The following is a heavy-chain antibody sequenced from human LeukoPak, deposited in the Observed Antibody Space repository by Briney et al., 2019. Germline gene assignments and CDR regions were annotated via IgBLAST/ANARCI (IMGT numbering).Heavy chain of an antibody. CDR3: AKDRDYSSSGASVDY. J-gene: IGHJ4*02. CDR2: ISWNSGSI. V-gene: IGHV3-9*01. Sequence: GGSLRLSCAASGFIFDDYAMHWVRQAPGKGLEWVSGISWNSGSIGYADSVKGRFTISRDNAKNSLYLQMNSLRAEDTALYYCAKDRDYSSSGASVDYWGRGTLVTVSS. CDR1: GFIFDDYA. D-gene: IGHD6-6*01.